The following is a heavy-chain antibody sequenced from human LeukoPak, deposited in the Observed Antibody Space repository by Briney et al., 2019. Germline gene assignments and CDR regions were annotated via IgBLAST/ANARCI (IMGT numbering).Heavy chain of an antibody. CDR3: AKRAKYSYGSVDY. CDR1: GFTSSSYG. D-gene: IGHD5-18*01. V-gene: IGHV3-30*18. J-gene: IGHJ4*02. Sequence: PGGSLRLSCAASGFTSSSYGMHWVRQAPGKGLEWVAVISYDGSNKYYADSVKGRFTISRDNSKNTLYLQMNSLRAEDTAVYYCAKRAKYSYGSVDYWGQGTLVTVSS. CDR2: ISYDGSNK.